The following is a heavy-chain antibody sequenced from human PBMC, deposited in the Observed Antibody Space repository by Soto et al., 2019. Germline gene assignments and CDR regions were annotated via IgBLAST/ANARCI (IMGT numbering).Heavy chain of an antibody. J-gene: IGHJ6*03. D-gene: IGHD6-19*01. CDR1: GFTFSSYA. CDR3: ASSIAVAGPAYMDV. CDR2: ISGSGGST. V-gene: IGHV3-23*01. Sequence: GGSLRLSCAASGFTFSSYAMSWVRQAPGKGLKWVSAISGSGGSTYSADSVMGRFTISRHNSKNKLNLQNNSLRAEDTAVYYCASSIAVAGPAYMDVLGNGTTVTVSS.